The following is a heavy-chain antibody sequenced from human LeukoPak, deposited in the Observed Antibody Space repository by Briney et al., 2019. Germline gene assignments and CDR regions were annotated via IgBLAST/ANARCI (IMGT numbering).Heavy chain of an antibody. CDR2: INPSGGST. D-gene: IGHD1-14*01. CDR3: ARGRPGRLAYYMDV. Sequence: GASVKVSCKASGYTFTSYYMHWVRQAPGQGLEWMGIINPSGGSTSYAQKFQGRVTITRNTSISTAYMELSSLRSEDTAVYYCARGRPGRLAYYMDVWGKGTTVTVSS. J-gene: IGHJ6*03. V-gene: IGHV1-46*01. CDR1: GYTFTSYY.